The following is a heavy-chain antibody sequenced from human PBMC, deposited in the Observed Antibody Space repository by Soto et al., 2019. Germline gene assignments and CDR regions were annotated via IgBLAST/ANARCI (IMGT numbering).Heavy chain of an antibody. CDR1: GGTFSSYA. D-gene: IGHD3-22*01. J-gene: IGHJ3*02. CDR2: IIPIFGTA. V-gene: IGHV1-69*13. CDR3: ARGTHYYDSSGPDAFDI. Sequence: GASVKVSCKASGGTFSSYAISWVRQAPGQGLEWMGGIIPIFGTANYAQKFQGRVTITADESTSTAYMELSSLRSEDTAVYYCARGTHYYDSSGPDAFDIWGQGTMVTVSS.